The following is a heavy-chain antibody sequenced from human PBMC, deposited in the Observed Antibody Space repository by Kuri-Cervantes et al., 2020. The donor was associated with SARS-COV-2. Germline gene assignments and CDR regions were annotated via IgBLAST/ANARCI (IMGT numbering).Heavy chain of an antibody. CDR3: TRESYRWNVGFDF. J-gene: IGHJ4*02. Sequence: GGSLRLSCAASGFTFSDYYMSWIRQAPGKGLEWVSYISSSGSTIYYADSVKGRFTISRDNAKNSLYLQMNNLRPEDTAVYYCTRESYRWNVGFDFWGQGTLVTVSS. V-gene: IGHV3-11*04. CDR1: GFTFSDYY. CDR2: ISSSGSTI. D-gene: IGHD1-1*01.